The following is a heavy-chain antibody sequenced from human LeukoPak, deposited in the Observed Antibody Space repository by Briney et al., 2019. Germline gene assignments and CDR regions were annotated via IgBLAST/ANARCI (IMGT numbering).Heavy chain of an antibody. CDR3: ARDTEYCSGGSCYRGAYYFDY. CDR1: GYTFTGYY. CDR2: INPNSGGT. J-gene: IGHJ4*02. V-gene: IGHV1-2*02. D-gene: IGHD2-15*01. Sequence: ASVKVSCKASGYTFTGYYMHWVRQAPGQGLEWMGWINPNSGGTNYAQKFQGRVTMTRDTSISTAYMELSRLRSDDTAVYYCARDTEYCSGGSCYRGAYYFDYWGQGTLVTVSS.